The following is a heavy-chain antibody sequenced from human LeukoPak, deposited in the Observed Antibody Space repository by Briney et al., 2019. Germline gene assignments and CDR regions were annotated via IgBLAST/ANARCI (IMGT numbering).Heavy chain of an antibody. Sequence: SETLSLTCTVSGGSISSSSYYWGWLRQPPGKGLEGVGSIYYSGSTYDNPSLKSRVTISVDTTKNQFSLKRSSVPAADTAVYYCARGSGLEWLLHIAYWGQGTLVTVSS. CDR3: ARGSGLEWLLHIAY. V-gene: IGHV4-39*07. CDR1: GGSISSSSYY. J-gene: IGHJ4*02. D-gene: IGHD3-3*01. CDR2: IYYSGST.